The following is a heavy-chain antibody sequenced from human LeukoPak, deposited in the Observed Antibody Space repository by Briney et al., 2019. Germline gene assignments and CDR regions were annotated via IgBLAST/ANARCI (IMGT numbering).Heavy chain of an antibody. Sequence: GGSLRLSCAASGFTFSSYWMHWVRQTPGKGLVGVSRIKGDGSDTLYADSVKGRFTISRDNSKNTLYLQTSSLGVDDTAVYYCARASTTVPNLLDYWGQGALVSVSS. J-gene: IGHJ4*02. D-gene: IGHD4-17*01. V-gene: IGHV3-74*01. CDR1: GFTFSSYW. CDR2: IKGDGSDT. CDR3: ARASTTVPNLLDY.